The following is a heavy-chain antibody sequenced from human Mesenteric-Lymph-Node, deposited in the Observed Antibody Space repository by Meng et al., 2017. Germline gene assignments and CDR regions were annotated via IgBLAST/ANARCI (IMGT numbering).Heavy chain of an antibody. D-gene: IGHD1-1*01. CDR3: ARGDQLFDF. J-gene: IGHJ4*02. CDR1: GGSFSDGY. CDR2: INHNGIT. Sequence: QVQLQQWGAGLLKPSGTLSLTCAVYGGSFSDGYWTWIRQPPGKGLEWIGEINHNGITNYSPSLKSRVTISVDTSKNQFSLNLRYVTAADTAVYYCARGDQLFDFWGQGMLVTVSS. V-gene: IGHV4-34*01.